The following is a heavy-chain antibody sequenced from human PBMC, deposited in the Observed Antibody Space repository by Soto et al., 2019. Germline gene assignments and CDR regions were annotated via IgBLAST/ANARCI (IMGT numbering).Heavy chain of an antibody. V-gene: IGHV3-23*01. CDR3: AKVPASLKTFDY. D-gene: IGHD2-2*01. CDR2: VSGNGAVT. J-gene: IGHJ4*02. Sequence: EVQLLDSGGGLAQPGGSLRLSCAASGFTFGNYAMNWVRQAPRKGLEWVSTVSGNGAVTYYADSVKGRFTISRDNSRSTLYLQMNNLRAEDTAIYFCAKVPASLKTFDYWGQGTLVTVSS. CDR1: GFTFGNYA.